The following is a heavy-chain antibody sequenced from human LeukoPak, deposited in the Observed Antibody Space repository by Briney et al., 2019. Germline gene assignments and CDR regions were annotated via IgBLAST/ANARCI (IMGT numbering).Heavy chain of an antibody. D-gene: IGHD4-17*01. CDR1: GGSFSGYY. CDR2: INHSGST. V-gene: IGHV4-34*01. CDR3: ARGHGDYYFDY. J-gene: IGHJ4*02. Sequence: SETLSLTCAVYGGSFSGYYWSLIRQPPGKGLEWIGEINHSGSTNYNPSLKSRVTISVDTSKNQFSLKLSSVTAADTAVYYCARGHGDYYFDYWGQGTLVTVSS.